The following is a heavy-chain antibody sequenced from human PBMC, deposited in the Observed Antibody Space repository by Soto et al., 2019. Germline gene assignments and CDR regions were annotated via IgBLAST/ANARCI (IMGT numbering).Heavy chain of an antibody. CDR1: GFTFDDYA. CDR2: ISWNSGSI. V-gene: IGHV3-9*01. D-gene: IGHD6-19*01. J-gene: IGHJ4*02. Sequence: GGSLRLSCAASGFTFDDYAMHWVRQAPGKGLEWVSGISWNSGSIGYADSVKGRFTISRDNAKNSLYLQMNSLRAEDTALYYCAKDITRYSSGVFDYWGQGTLVTVSS. CDR3: AKDITRYSSGVFDY.